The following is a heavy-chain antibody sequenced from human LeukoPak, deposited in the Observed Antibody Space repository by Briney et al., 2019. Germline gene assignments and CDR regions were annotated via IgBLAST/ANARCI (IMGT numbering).Heavy chain of an antibody. CDR2: IYPGDSDT. D-gene: IGHD6-19*01. CDR3: ARRGSGWYVDY. CDR1: GYNFTNYW. Sequence: GESLKISCKGSGYNFTNYWIGWVRPMPGKGLEWMGIIYPGDSDTRYSPSFQGQVSISVDKSISTAYLQWSSLKASDTAMYYCARRGSGWYVDYWGQGTLVTVSS. J-gene: IGHJ4*02. V-gene: IGHV5-51*01.